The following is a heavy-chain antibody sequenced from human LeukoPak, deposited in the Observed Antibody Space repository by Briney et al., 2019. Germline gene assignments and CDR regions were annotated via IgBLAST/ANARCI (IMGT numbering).Heavy chain of an antibody. CDR2: IFYSGST. CDR3: ATRLGWYSSSWQGPHSGSYWYY. CDR1: GGSISTSNYY. V-gene: IGHV4-39*07. J-gene: IGHJ4*02. D-gene: IGHD6-13*01. Sequence: SETLSLTCTVSGGSISTSNYYWGWIRQPPGKGLEWIGNIFYSGSTYYSPSLKSRVTISLDTSRNQFSLKLSSVTAADTAVYYCATRLGWYSSSWQGPHSGSYWYYWGQGTLVTVSS.